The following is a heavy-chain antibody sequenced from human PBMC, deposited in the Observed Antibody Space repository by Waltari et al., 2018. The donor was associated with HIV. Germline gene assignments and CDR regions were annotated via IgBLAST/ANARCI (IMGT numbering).Heavy chain of an antibody. CDR2: INPNSGGT. D-gene: IGHD3-9*01. Sequence: QVQLVQSGAEVKKPGASVKVSCKASGYTFTGYYMHWVRQAPGQGLEWMGRINPNSGGTNYAQKFQGRVTMTRDTSISTAYMELSRLRSDDTAVYYCAPTPLYDILTDKYNWFDPWGQGTLVTVSS. CDR3: APTPLYDILTDKYNWFDP. J-gene: IGHJ5*02. CDR1: GYTFTGYY. V-gene: IGHV1-2*06.